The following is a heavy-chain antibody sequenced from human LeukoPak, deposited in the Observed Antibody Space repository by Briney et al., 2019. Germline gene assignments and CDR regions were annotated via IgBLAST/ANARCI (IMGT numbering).Heavy chain of an antibody. CDR1: GFTFSSYG. CDR3: ARPYSIGWELDS. V-gene: IGHV3-30*02. CDR2: IRYDGSNK. D-gene: IGHD6-25*01. J-gene: IGHJ5*01. Sequence: GGSLGLSCAASGFTFSSYGMHWVRQAPGKGLEWVAFIRYDGSNKYYADSVKGRFTISRDNSKNTLYLQINSLRAEDTAVYYCARPYSIGWELDSWGQGTLVTVSS.